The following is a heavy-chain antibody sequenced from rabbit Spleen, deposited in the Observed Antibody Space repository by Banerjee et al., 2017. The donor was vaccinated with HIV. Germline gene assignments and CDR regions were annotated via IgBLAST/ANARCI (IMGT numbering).Heavy chain of an antibody. Sequence: QSLEESGGGLVQPEGSLALTCTASGVTISGSSYMCWVRQAPGKGLEWIACIDPGSSGFTYFASWAKGRFTISKTSSTTVTLQMTRLTAADTATYFCARDTSSSFSSYGMDLWGPGTLVTVS. CDR1: GVTISGSSY. CDR2: IDPGSSGFT. CDR3: ARDTSSSFSSYGMDL. D-gene: IGHD1-1*01. V-gene: IGHV1S40*01. J-gene: IGHJ6*01.